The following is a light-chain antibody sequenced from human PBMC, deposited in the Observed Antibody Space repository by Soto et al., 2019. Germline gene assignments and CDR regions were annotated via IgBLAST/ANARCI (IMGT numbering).Light chain of an antibody. J-gene: IGLJ1*01. Sequence: QSALTQPRSVSGSPGQSVTISCTGTSSDVVGYNYVSWYQQHPGKAPKLMIYDVSKRPSGVPDRFSGSKSGNTASLTISGLQAEDESDYYCCSYAGNYTSYYVFGTGTEVTDL. CDR1: SSDVVGYNY. V-gene: IGLV2-11*01. CDR3: CSYAGNYTSYYV. CDR2: DVS.